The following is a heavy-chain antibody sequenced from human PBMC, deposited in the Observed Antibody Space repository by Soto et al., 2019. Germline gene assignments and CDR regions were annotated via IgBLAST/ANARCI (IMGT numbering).Heavy chain of an antibody. CDR3: AREVDDYGDYEAADY. CDR2: ISYDGSNK. D-gene: IGHD4-17*01. CDR1: GFTISSYA. J-gene: IGHJ4*02. V-gene: IGHV3-30-3*01. Sequence: QVQLVESRGGVVQPGRSLRLSCAASGFTISSYAMHWVRQAPGKGLEWVAVISYDGSNKYYADSVKGRFTISRDNSKNTLYLQMNSLRAEDTAVYYCAREVDDYGDYEAADYWGQGTLVTVSS.